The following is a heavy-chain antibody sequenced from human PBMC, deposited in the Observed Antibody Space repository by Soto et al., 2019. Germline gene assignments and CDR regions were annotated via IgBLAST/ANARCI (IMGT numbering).Heavy chain of an antibody. J-gene: IGHJ5*02. CDR2: LYSGGST. CDR3: ARESLNYVWEGWFDP. V-gene: IGHV3-53*02. Sequence: EVQLVETGGGLIQPGGSLRLSCAASGFTVSSNYMSWVRQAPGKGLEWVSVLYSGGSTYYADSVKGRFTISRDNSKNTLYLQMNSLRAEDTAVYYCARESLNYVWEGWFDPWGQGTLVTVSS. CDR1: GFTVSSNY. D-gene: IGHD3-16*01.